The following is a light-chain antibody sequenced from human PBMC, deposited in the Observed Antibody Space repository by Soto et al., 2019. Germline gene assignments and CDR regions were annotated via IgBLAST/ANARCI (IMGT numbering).Light chain of an antibody. J-gene: IGKJ5*01. V-gene: IGKV1-17*01. CDR2: KAS. Sequence: DIQMTQSPSSLSASVGDRVTITCRASQGIRNDLGWYQQKPGKAPKRLIYKASTLKSGVPSRIRGSGSGTEFNLTRRSLKPDDFATYYCQQSYTIPITFCQGTRLEIK. CDR3: QQSYTIPIT. CDR1: QGIRND.